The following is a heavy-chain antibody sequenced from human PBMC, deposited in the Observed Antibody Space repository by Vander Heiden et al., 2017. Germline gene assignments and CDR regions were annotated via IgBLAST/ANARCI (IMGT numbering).Heavy chain of an antibody. D-gene: IGHD3-22*01. CDR3: ARDPDSSGYSDY. J-gene: IGHJ4*02. CDR1: VFTFNIYT. Sequence: EVQLVESGGGLVKPGGSLRLSCAAFVFTFNIYTMNWVRQAPGKGLEWVSSISSSNNYIYYADSVKGRFTISRDNAKNSLYLQMNSLRAEDTAVYYCARDPDSSGYSDYWGQGTLVTVSS. V-gene: IGHV3-21*01. CDR2: ISSSNNYI.